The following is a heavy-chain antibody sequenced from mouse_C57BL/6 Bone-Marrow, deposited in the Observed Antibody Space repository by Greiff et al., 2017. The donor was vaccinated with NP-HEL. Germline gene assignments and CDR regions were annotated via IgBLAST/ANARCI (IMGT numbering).Heavy chain of an antibody. V-gene: IGHV1-19*01. J-gene: IGHJ3*01. CDR3: AREWFAY. Sequence: EVKLVESGPVLVKPGASVKMSCKASGYTFTDYYMNWVKQSHGKSLEWIGVINPYNGGTSYNQKFKGKATLTVDKSSSTAYMELNSLTSEDSAVYYCAREWFAYWGQGTLVTVSA. CDR1: GYTFTDYY. CDR2: INPYNGGT.